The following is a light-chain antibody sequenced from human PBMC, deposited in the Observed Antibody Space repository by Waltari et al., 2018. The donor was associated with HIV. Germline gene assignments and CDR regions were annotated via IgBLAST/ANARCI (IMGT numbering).Light chain of an antibody. J-gene: IGLJ2*01. CDR3: SSYTSSSTDVV. Sequence: QSALTQPASVSGSPGQSITISCTGTSSDVGGYNYVSWYQQHPGKAPKLMIYEVSNRPAGVSNRFSCSKSGNTASLTISGLQAEDEADYYCSSYTSSSTDVVFGGGTKLTVL. CDR1: SSDVGGYNY. CDR2: EVS. V-gene: IGLV2-14*01.